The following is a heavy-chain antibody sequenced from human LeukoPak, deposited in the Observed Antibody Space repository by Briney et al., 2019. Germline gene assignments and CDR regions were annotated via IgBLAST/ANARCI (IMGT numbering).Heavy chain of an antibody. J-gene: IGHJ4*02. D-gene: IGHD1-1*01. CDR1: GFTLSSYC. V-gene: IGHV3-7*01. CDR2: IREDGSEK. Sequence: GGSLRLSCAASGFTLSSYCMSWVRQAPGKWLEWVANIREDGSEKYYVDSVKGRFTISRDNAKNSLYLQMNSLRDEDPAVYYCAREVQLERLGFGKEGSAFDYWGQGTLVTVSS. CDR3: AREVQLERLGFGKEGSAFDY.